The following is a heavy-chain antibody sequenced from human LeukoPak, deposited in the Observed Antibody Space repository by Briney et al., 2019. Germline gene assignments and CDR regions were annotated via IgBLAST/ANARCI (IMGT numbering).Heavy chain of an antibody. CDR1: GGSFSGYY. V-gene: IGHV4-34*01. D-gene: IGHD5-18*01. Sequence: SETLSLTCAVYGGSFSGYYWSWIRQPPGKGLEWIGEINHSGSTNYNPSLKSRVTISVDTSKNQFSLKLSSVTAADTAVYYCARGRGGYSYGYRGAFDIWGQGTMVTVSS. CDR3: ARGRGGYSYGYRGAFDI. J-gene: IGHJ3*02. CDR2: INHSGST.